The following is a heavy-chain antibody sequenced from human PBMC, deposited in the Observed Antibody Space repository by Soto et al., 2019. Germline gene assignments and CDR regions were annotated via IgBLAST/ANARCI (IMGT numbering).Heavy chain of an antibody. CDR3: GRGRHWEQWLGPHDAFLI. CDR1: GFTFSIYS. V-gene: IGHV3-48*02. Sequence: GGSLRLSCAASGFTFSIYSMSWVRQAPGKGPAWAAYTSGSATTIDYADSGKGRFIICRGDARRSLYLQMRSLRDGDTAVYYCGRGRHWEQWLGPHDAFLIGGQGPMVTV. D-gene: IGHD6-19*01. CDR2: TSGSATTI. J-gene: IGHJ3*02.